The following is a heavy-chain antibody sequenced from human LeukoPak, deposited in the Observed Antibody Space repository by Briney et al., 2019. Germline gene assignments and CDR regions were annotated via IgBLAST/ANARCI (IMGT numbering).Heavy chain of an antibody. V-gene: IGHV4-31*03. J-gene: IGHJ6*03. D-gene: IGHD3-10*01. CDR1: GGSISSGGSY. CDR3: ARAFGDGSGSDYVDYYYMDV. Sequence: PSQTLSLTCTVSGGSISSGGSYWSWVRQHPGKGLEWIGYIYYSGTTYYNPSLKSRVTISLGTSKNQYSLNLSSVTAADTAVYYCARAFGDGSGSDYVDYYYMDVWGKGTTVTVSS. CDR2: IYYSGTT.